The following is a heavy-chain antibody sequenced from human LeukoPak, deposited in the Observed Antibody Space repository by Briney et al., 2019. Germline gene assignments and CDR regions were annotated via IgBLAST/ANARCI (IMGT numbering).Heavy chain of an antibody. CDR1: GFTFSSYS. CDR2: ISSSSSYI. V-gene: IGHV3-21*01. J-gene: IGHJ4*02. D-gene: IGHD6-19*01. CDR3: ARGIIAVAGGTYFDY. Sequence: PGGSLRLSCAASGFTFSSYSMNWVRQAPGKGLEWVSSISSSSSYIYYADSVKGRFTISRENAKNSLYLQMNSLRAEDTAVYYCARGIIAVAGGTYFDYWGQGTQVTVSS.